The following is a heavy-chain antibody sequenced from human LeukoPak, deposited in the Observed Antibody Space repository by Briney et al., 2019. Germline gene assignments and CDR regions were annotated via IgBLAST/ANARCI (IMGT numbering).Heavy chain of an antibody. D-gene: IGHD3-22*01. CDR1: GFTFSRYW. Sequence: GGSLRLSCAASGFTFSRYWMHWVRQAPGKGLVWVSRIKSGGSTNYADSVKGRFTISRDNAKNTVSLQMNSLRAEDTGVYYCARAPAEIGGYYPEYFRHWGQGTLVTVSS. J-gene: IGHJ1*01. CDR3: ARAPAEIGGYYPEYFRH. V-gene: IGHV3-74*01. CDR2: IKSGGST.